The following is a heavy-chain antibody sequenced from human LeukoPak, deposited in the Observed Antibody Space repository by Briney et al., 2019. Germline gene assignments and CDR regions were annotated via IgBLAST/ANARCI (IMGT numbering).Heavy chain of an antibody. CDR3: ASSLGDILTGYSSSFDY. CDR1: GGSFSGYY. CDR2: INHSGST. V-gene: IGHV4-34*01. D-gene: IGHD3-9*01. Sequence: SETLSLTCAVYGGSFSGYYWSWIRQPPGKGLEWIGEINHSGSTNYNPSLKSRVTISVDTSKNQFSLKLSSVTAADTAVYYCASSLGDILTGYSSSFDYWGQGILVTVSS. J-gene: IGHJ4*02.